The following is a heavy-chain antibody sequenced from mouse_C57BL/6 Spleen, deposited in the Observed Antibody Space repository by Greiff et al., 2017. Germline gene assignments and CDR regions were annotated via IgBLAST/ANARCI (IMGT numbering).Heavy chain of an antibody. CDR3: VRGMDYSNYGGYAMDY. D-gene: IGHD2-5*01. CDR1: GFSFNTYA. Sequence: DVHLVESGGGLVQPKGSLKLSCAASGFSFNTYAMNWVRQAPGKGLEWVARIRSKSNNYATYYADSVKDRFTISRDDSESMLYLQMNNLKTEDTAMYYCVRGMDYSNYGGYAMDYWGQGTSVTVSS. CDR2: IRSKSNNYAT. J-gene: IGHJ4*01. V-gene: IGHV10-1*01.